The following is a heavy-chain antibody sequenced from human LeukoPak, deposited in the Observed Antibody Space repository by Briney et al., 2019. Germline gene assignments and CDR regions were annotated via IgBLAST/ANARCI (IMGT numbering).Heavy chain of an antibody. D-gene: IGHD1-26*01. CDR1: GFTFSSSA. CDR2: IKQDGSEK. V-gene: IGHV3-7*01. CDR3: AREGGTYYGIAFDI. J-gene: IGHJ3*02. Sequence: GGSLRLSCAASGFTFSSSAMNWVRQAPGKGLEWVANIKQDGSEKYYVDSVKGRFTISRDNAKNSLYLQMNSLRAEDTAVYYCAREGGTYYGIAFDIWGQGTMVTVSS.